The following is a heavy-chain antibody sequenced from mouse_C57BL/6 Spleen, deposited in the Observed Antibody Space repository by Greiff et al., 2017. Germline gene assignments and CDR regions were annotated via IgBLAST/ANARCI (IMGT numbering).Heavy chain of an antibody. J-gene: IGHJ3*01. Sequence: EVKLVESGGGLVKPGGSLKLSCAASGFTFSSYAMSWVRQTPEKRLEWVATISDGGSYTYYPDNVKGRFTISRDNAKNNLYLQMSHLKSEDTAMYYCARDGGWLLPFAYWGQGTLVTVSA. CDR3: ARDGGWLLPFAY. V-gene: IGHV5-4*01. CDR1: GFTFSSYA. D-gene: IGHD2-3*01. CDR2: ISDGGSYT.